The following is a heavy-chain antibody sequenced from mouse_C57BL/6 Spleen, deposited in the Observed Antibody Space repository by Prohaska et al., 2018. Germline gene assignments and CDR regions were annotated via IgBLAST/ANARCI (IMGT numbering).Heavy chain of an antibody. CDR2: IDPSDSYT. CDR1: GYTFTSYW. J-gene: IGHJ3*01. D-gene: IGHD2-1*01. V-gene: IGHV1-69*01. CDR3: ARGGNSSAY. Sequence: QVQLQQPGAELVMPGASVKLSCKASGYTFTSYWMHWVKQRPGQGLEWIGEIDPSDSYTNYNQKFKGKATLTVDKSSSTAYMQLSSLTSEDSAVYYCARGGNSSAYWGQGTLVTVSA.